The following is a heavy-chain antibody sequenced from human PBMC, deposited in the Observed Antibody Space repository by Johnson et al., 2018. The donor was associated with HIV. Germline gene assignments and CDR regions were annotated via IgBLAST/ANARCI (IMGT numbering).Heavy chain of an antibody. J-gene: IGHJ3*01. CDR2: ISYDGSDK. Sequence: QVQLVESGGGVVQPGRSLRLSCAASGFIFSSYAMHWVRQAPGKGLEWVGLISYDGSDKYYADSVKGRFTISRDNSKNTLYLQMDSLRAEDTAVYYCARDGESQQLPLGDAFDVWGQGTMVTVSS. D-gene: IGHD6-13*01. CDR1: GFIFSSYA. CDR3: ARDGESQQLPLGDAFDV. V-gene: IGHV3-30*04.